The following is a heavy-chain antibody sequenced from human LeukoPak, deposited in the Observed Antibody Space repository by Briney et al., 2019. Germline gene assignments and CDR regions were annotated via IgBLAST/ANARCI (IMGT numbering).Heavy chain of an antibody. V-gene: IGHV4-34*01. J-gene: IGHJ4*02. CDR2: INHSGST. Sequence: PSETLSLTCAVYSGSFSGYYWSWIRQLPGKGLEWIGEINHSGSTNYNPSLKSRVTISVDTSKNQFSLKLSSVTAADTAVYYCARGRIAAFDYWGQGTLVTVSS. CDR1: SGSFSGYY. CDR3: ARGRIAAFDY. D-gene: IGHD6-6*01.